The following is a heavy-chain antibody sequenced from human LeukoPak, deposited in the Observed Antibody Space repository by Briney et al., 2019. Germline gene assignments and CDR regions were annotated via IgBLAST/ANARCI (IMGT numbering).Heavy chain of an antibody. CDR1: GFTFSDYW. V-gene: IGHV3-7*01. J-gene: IGHJ4*02. D-gene: IGHD1-26*01. CDR3: ARVQWELRGVGGYFDY. CDR2: IKQDASEK. Sequence: PGGSLRLSCVGSGFTFSDYWMSWVRQAPGKGLEWVANIKQDASEKDYVDALKGRFTISRDNAKNSLYLQMNSLRAEDTAVYYCARVQWELRGVGGYFDYWGQGTLVTVSS.